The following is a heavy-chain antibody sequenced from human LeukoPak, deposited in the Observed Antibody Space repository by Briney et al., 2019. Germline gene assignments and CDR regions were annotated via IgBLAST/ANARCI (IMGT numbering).Heavy chain of an antibody. V-gene: IGHV1-18*01. J-gene: IGHJ4*02. CDR2: ISAYNGNT. CDR3: ARQGYSGHSQGAADY. D-gene: IGHD4-23*01. CDR1: GYTFSIYG. Sequence: ASVKVSCKASGYTFSIYGFSWVRRAPGQGLEWMGWISAYNGNTNYQGRVTMTTDTSTSTAHMELRSLTSDDTAVYYCARQGYSGHSQGAADYWGQGTLVTVSS.